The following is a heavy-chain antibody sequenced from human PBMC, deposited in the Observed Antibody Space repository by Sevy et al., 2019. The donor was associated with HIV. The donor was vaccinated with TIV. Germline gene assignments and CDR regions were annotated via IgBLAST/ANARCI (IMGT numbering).Heavy chain of an antibody. D-gene: IGHD1-1*01. CDR3: VKAHVSGGVRGHRYGMDV. CDR2: IGIAGDS. J-gene: IGHJ6*02. Sequence: GGSLRLSCAASGFTFSSYDMYWVRQATGKGLEWVSAIGIAGDSFYPDSVTGRFTIARDNANNSLYLQMNSLRAGDTAIYYCVKAHVSGGVRGHRYGMDVWGQGTTVTVSS. V-gene: IGHV3-13*01. CDR1: GFTFSSYD.